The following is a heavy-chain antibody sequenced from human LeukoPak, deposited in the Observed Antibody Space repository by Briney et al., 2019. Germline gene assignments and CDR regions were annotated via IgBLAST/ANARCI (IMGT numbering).Heavy chain of an antibody. D-gene: IGHD3/OR15-3a*01. Sequence: SSETLSLTCTVSGGSISSYYWSWIRQPPGKGLEWIGSIYYSGNTYYNASLKSQVSISIDTSKNQFSLRLTSVTAADTAVYYCARQTGSGLFILPGGQGTLVTVSS. CDR1: GGSISSYY. CDR2: IYYSGNT. J-gene: IGHJ4*02. V-gene: IGHV4-39*01. CDR3: ARQTGSGLFILP.